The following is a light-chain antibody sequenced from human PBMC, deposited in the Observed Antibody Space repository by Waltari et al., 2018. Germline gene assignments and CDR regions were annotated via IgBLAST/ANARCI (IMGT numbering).Light chain of an antibody. CDR3: ATWDDSLSGVV. CDR2: RNY. Sequence: QSVLTQPPSASGTPGQRVTISCSGSSSNIGSNYVYWYQQLPGPAPKFLIYRNYPRPSVVLDRSSGSKSGTSASLAIRVLRSEDEADYYCATWDDSLSGVVFGGGTKLTVL. J-gene: IGLJ2*01. V-gene: IGLV1-47*01. CDR1: SSNIGSNY.